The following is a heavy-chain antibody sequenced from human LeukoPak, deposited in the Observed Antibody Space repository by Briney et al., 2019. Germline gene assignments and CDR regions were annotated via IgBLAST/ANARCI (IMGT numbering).Heavy chain of an antibody. V-gene: IGHV5-51*01. D-gene: IGHD3-10*01. CDR2: SYPGDSDT. Sequence: GESLKSSRKGSGYSFTSYWIGWVRQMPGKGLTWMVISYPGDSDTRYSPSFQGQVTISADKSISTAYLQWSSLKASDTAMYYCASGSFSYYFDYWGQGTLVTVSS. CDR3: ASGSFSYYFDY. CDR1: GYSFTSYW. J-gene: IGHJ4*02.